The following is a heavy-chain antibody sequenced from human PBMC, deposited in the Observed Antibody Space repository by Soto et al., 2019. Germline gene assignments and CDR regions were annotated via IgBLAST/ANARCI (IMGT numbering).Heavy chain of an antibody. CDR1: GFTFSSYA. CDR2: ISGSGGST. D-gene: IGHD6-13*01. CDR3: AKGGRSSSWSEGDY. Sequence: GSLRLSCAASGFTFSSYAMSWVRQAPGKGLEWVSAISGSGGSTYYADSVKGRFTISRDNSKNTLYLQMNSLRAEDTAVYYCAKGGRSSSWSEGDYWGQGTLVTVSS. V-gene: IGHV3-23*01. J-gene: IGHJ4*02.